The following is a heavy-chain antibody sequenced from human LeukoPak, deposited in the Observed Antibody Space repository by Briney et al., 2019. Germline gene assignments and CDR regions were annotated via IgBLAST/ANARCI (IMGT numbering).Heavy chain of an antibody. J-gene: IGHJ4*02. CDR3: ATSGGTSGPELDY. V-gene: IGHV1-2*02. Sequence: ASVKVSCKASGYTFTGYYMHWVRQAPGQGLDWMGWINPKSGGTNYAQKFQGRVTMTRDTSISTAYMEVSRMTSDDTAVYYCATSGGTSGPELDYWGQGTLVTVSS. CDR1: GYTFTGYY. D-gene: IGHD3-3*01. CDR2: INPKSGGT.